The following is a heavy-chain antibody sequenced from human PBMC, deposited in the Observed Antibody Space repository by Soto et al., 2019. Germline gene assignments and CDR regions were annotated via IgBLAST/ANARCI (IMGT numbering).Heavy chain of an antibody. V-gene: IGHV3-48*03. CDR2: INMDGGST. CDR1: GFALRSFD. CDR3: VRDRSRLKDFYY. D-gene: IGHD3-3*01. J-gene: IGHJ4*02. Sequence: GGSLRLSCAASGFALRSFDMDWVRHAPGKGLEWVSYINMDGGSTHYAESVKGRFTISRDNARNSLSLQMASLRVEDTAVYYCVRDRSRLKDFYYWERGSLGSVAS.